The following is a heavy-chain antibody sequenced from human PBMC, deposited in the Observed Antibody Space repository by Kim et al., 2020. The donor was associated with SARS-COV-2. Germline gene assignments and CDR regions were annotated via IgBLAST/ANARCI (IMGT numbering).Heavy chain of an antibody. Sequence: GGSLRLSCAASGFTFSSYGMHWVRQAPGKGLEWVAVISYDGSNTYYADSVKGRFTISRDNSKNTLYLQMNSLRAEDTAVYYCVKDRDSSSWYSDFDYWGQGALATVPS. D-gene: IGHD6-13*01. J-gene: IGHJ4*02. CDR2: ISYDGSNT. V-gene: IGHV3-30*18. CDR3: VKDRDSSSWYSDFDY. CDR1: GFTFSSYG.